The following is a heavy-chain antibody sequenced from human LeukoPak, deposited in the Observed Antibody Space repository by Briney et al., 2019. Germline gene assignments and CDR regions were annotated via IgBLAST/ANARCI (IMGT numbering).Heavy chain of an antibody. CDR3: ARGYSGSYYAYFDY. J-gene: IGHJ4*02. CDR2: IYYSGCT. D-gene: IGHD1-26*01. CDR1: GGSISSYY. V-gene: IGHV4-59*01. Sequence: PSETLSLTCTVSGGSISSYYWSWIRQPPGKGLEWIGYIYYSGCTNYNPSLKSRVTISVDTSKNQFSLKLSSVTAADTAVYYCARGYSGSYYAYFDYWGQGTLVTVSS.